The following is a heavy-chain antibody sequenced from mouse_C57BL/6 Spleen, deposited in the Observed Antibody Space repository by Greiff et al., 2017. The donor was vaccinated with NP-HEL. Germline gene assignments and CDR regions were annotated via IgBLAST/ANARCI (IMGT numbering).Heavy chain of an antibody. J-gene: IGHJ3*01. V-gene: IGHV14-4*01. D-gene: IGHD1-1*01. CDR2: IDPENGDT. CDR3: TTSPFYYYGSSYGAY. Sequence: VQLQQSGAELVRPGASVKLSCTASGFNIKDDYMHWVKQRPEQGLEWIGWIDPENGDTEYASKFQGKATITADTSSNTAYLQLSSLTSEDTAVYYCTTSPFYYYGSSYGAYWGQGTLVTVSA. CDR1: GFNIKDDY.